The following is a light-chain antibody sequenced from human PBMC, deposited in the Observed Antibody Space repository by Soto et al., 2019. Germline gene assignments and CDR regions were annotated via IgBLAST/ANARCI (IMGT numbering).Light chain of an antibody. CDR2: DVN. J-gene: IGLJ3*02. CDR3: SSYAGSNNWV. Sequence: QSALTQPPSASGSPGQSLTISCTGTSSDVGGYNFVSWYQQHPGKAPKLMISDVNRRPSGVPDRFSGSKSGNTASLTVSGLQAEDEADYYCSSYAGSNNWVLGGGTKVTVL. V-gene: IGLV2-8*01. CDR1: SSDVGGYNF.